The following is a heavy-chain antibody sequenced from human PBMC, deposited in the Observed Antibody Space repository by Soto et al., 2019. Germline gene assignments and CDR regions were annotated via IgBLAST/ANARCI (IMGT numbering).Heavy chain of an antibody. J-gene: IGHJ4*02. CDR3: VSDRLTKYGEGHLYYFDY. CDR1: GGSITNTSYY. CDR2: IYYSGTT. Sequence: QLQLQESGPGLVKPSETLSLTCTVSGGSITNTSYYWGWIRQPPGKGLEWMGSIYYSGTTYNNTSFKSPVTMSIDTSNNQFSLKLRAVTAADTAVYYCVSDRLTKYGEGHLYYFDYWGQGALVTVSS. D-gene: IGHD3-3*01. V-gene: IGHV4-39*01.